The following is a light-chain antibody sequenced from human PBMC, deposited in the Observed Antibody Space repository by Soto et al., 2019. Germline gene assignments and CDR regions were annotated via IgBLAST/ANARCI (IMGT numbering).Light chain of an antibody. CDR2: KAS. CDR1: QSIGNL. CDR3: QHYNSYSP. J-gene: IGKJ4*02. V-gene: IGKV1-5*03. Sequence: DIQMTQSPSTLSASVGDRVIITCRASQSIGNLLAWYQQKPGKAPNLLIYKASTLESGVPSMFSGSGSGTEFTLTISSLQPDDFATYYCQHYNSYSPFGGGTKVEIK.